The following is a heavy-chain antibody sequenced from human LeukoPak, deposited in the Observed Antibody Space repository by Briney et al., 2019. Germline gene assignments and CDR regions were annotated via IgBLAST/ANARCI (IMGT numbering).Heavy chain of an antibody. D-gene: IGHD2-2*01. J-gene: IGHJ6*02. CDR1: GVSFSGYY. CDR2: LNHSGST. CDR3: ARGRVVVVPAAMSNYYYGMDV. V-gene: IGHV4-34*01. Sequence: SENLSLNCAGYGVSFSGYYWSWIRPPPGKELKWIGELNHSGSTNYNPSLKSRVTISVDTSKNQFSLKLSSVAAADSAVYYCARGRVVVVPAAMSNYYYGMDVWGQGTTVTVSS.